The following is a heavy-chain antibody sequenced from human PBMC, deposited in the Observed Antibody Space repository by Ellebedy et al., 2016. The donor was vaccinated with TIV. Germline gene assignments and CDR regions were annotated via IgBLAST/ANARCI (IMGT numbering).Heavy chain of an antibody. Sequence: PGGSLTLSCAASGFTFSSYEMNWVRQAPGKGLEWVSYISSSGSTIYYADSVKGRFTITRDNAKNSLYLQMNSLRAEDTAVYYWARGRAVITTWFDPWGQGTLVTVSS. CDR3: ARGRAVITTWFDP. CDR2: ISSSGSTI. D-gene: IGHD3-22*01. CDR1: GFTFSSYE. J-gene: IGHJ5*02. V-gene: IGHV3-48*03.